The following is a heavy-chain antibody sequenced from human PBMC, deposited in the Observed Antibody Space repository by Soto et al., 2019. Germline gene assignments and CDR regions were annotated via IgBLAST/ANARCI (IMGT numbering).Heavy chain of an antibody. J-gene: IGHJ4*02. D-gene: IGHD1-7*01. CDR3: ARERTGTMFWGGFDY. V-gene: IGHV4-31*03. CDR1: GGSISSGGYY. Sequence: QVQLQESGPGLVKPSQTLSLTCTVSGGSISSGGYYWSWIRQHPGKGLEWIGYIYYSGSTYYNPSLKSRVTISVETSKNQFSLKLSSVTAADTAVYYCARERTGTMFWGGFDYWGQGTLVTLSS. CDR2: IYYSGST.